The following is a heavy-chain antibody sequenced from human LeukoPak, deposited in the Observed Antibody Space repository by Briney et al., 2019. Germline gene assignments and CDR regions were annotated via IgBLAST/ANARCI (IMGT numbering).Heavy chain of an antibody. J-gene: IGHJ4*02. D-gene: IGHD5-18*01. Sequence: SETLSLTCGVYGGSLTSSYWSWIRQTPGEGLEWIGEINHSGSTTYNPSLKSRVTISVDTSKNQFSLKLVSVTAADTAMYYCARGFVETAMVSLPFDYWGQGTLVTVSS. V-gene: IGHV4-34*01. CDR2: INHSGST. CDR3: ARGFVETAMVSLPFDY. CDR1: GGSLTSSY.